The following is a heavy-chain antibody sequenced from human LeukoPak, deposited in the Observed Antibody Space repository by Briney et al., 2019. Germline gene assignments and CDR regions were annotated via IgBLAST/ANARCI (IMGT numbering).Heavy chain of an antibody. CDR3: VREAFKVGARPYYFDY. V-gene: IGHV4-39*07. Sequence: KPSETLSLTCTVSGGSISSNIYYWVWLRQPPGKGLEWIGSINHSGTTYYDLSLESRVTISVDTSKNQFSLKLNSVTAADTAVYYCVREAFKVGARPYYFDYWGQGTLVTVSS. CDR1: GGSISSNIYY. CDR2: INHSGTT. J-gene: IGHJ4*02. D-gene: IGHD1-26*01.